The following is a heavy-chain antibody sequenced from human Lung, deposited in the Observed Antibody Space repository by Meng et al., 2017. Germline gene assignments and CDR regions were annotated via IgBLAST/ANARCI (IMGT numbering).Heavy chain of an antibody. J-gene: IGHJ4*02. CDR2: IDPGNGNR. D-gene: IGHD6-19*01. CDR3: ARDRQWLFDY. Sequence: QVHLVQSGLEVKNPGASVTVSCKASGYTFTTYGISWLRQAPGQGLEWMGWIDPGNGNRDFAEKFQDRLTMSNDTSSSTVYMELTRLTSDDTAVYYCARDRQWLFDYWGQGALVTVSS. CDR1: GYTFTTYG. V-gene: IGHV1-18*01.